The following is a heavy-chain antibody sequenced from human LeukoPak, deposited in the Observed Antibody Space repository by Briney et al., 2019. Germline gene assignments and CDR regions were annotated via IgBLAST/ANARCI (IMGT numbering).Heavy chain of an antibody. Sequence: ETLSLTCTVSGGSFGNYYWSWVRQAPGKGPEWVANIKQDGSEKYYVDSVKGRFTISRDNAETSLHLQMNSLRAEDTAVYYCARGGNHGDYWYFDLWGRGTLVTVSS. CDR2: IKQDGSEK. D-gene: IGHD4-17*01. J-gene: IGHJ2*01. CDR3: ARGGNHGDYWYFDL. CDR1: GGSFGNYY. V-gene: IGHV3-7*01.